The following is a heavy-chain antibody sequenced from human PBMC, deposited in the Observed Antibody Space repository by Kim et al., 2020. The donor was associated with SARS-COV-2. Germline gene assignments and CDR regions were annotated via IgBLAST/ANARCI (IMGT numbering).Heavy chain of an antibody. CDR2: ISGSGGST. CDR3: AKDSADYYGSGSYYNGYYYYGMDV. V-gene: IGHV3-23*01. Sequence: GGSLRLSCAASGFTFSSYAMSWVRQAPGKGLEWVSAISGSGGSTYYADSVKGRFTISRDNSKNTLYLQMNSLRAEDTAVYYCAKDSADYYGSGSYYNGYYYYGMDVWGQGTTVTVS. J-gene: IGHJ6*02. CDR1: GFTFSSYA. D-gene: IGHD3-10*01.